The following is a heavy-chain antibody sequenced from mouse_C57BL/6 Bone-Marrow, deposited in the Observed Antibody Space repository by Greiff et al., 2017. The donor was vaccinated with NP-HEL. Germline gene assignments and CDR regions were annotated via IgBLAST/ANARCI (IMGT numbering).Heavy chain of an antibody. CDR3: AREIETVVERDY. V-gene: IGHV2-2*01. CDR1: GFSFTSYG. CDR2: IWSGGST. Sequence: VKLVESGPGLVQPSQSLSISCTVSGFSFTSYGVHWVRQSPGKGLEWLGVIWSGGSTDYNSAFISRLSIRKDNSKRKVLLKMNSLQTDDTAMYYCAREIETVVERDYWGQGTLVTVSA. D-gene: IGHD1-1*01. J-gene: IGHJ3*01.